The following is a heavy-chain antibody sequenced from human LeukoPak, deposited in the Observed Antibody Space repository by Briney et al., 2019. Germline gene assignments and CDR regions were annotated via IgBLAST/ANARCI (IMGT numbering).Heavy chain of an antibody. V-gene: IGHV3-30*04. CDR1: GFTFSSYA. CDR2: ISYDGSNK. J-gene: IGHJ6*03. D-gene: IGHD3-9*01. CDR3: AKDRGYDILSAMDV. Sequence: PGGSLRLSCAASGFTFSSYAMHWVRQAPGKGLEWVAVISYDGSNKYYADSVKGRFTISRDNSKNTLYLQMNSLRAEDTALYYCAKDRGYDILSAMDVWGKGTTVTVSS.